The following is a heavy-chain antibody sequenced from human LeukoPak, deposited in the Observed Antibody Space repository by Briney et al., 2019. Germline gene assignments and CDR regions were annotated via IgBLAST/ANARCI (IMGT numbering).Heavy chain of an antibody. CDR1: GFTFSSYS. D-gene: IGHD3-16*02. Sequence: GGSLRLSCAASGFTFSSYSMNWVRQAPGKGLGWVSYIRSSSSLIYYADSVKGRFTISRDNSKNTLYLQMNSLRAEDTAVYYCAKDVGSYRYYFDYWGQGTLVTVSS. CDR2: IRSSSSLI. CDR3: AKDVGSYRYYFDY. J-gene: IGHJ4*02. V-gene: IGHV3-48*01.